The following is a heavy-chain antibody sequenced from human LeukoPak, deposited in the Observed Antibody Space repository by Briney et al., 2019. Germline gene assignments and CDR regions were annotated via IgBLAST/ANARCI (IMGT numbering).Heavy chain of an antibody. J-gene: IGHJ4*02. V-gene: IGHV1-24*01. Sequence: ASVKVSCKVSGYTLTELSMHWVRQAPGKGLEWMGGFDPEDGETIYAQKFQGRVTMTEDTSTDTAYMELSSLRSEDTAVYYCATYLRVNYDFWSGYYAFDYWGQGTLVTVSS. CDR3: ATYLRVNYDFWSGYYAFDY. D-gene: IGHD3-3*01. CDR1: GYTLTELS. CDR2: FDPEDGET.